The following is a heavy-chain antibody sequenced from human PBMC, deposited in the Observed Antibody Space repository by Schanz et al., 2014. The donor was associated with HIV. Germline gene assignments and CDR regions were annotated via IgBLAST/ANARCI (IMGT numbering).Heavy chain of an antibody. J-gene: IGHJ3*02. CDR3: ARVGGWGAFDI. CDR1: GFTVSSNY. Sequence: EVQLVESGGGLIQPGGSLRLSCAVSGFTVSSNYMSWVRQAPGRGVECVSFIYSGGSTYYADSVKGRFTISRDYSKNTLHLQRISVGDEAADVYICARVGGWGAFDIWGQGTMVAVSS. CDR2: IYSGGST. D-gene: IGHD3-10*01. V-gene: IGHV3-53*01.